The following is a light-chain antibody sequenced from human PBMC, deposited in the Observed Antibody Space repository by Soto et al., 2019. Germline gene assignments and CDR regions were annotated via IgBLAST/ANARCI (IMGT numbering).Light chain of an antibody. J-gene: IGKJ2*01. Sequence: DIQMTQSPSTLSASVGDRVTITCRASPSISSWLAWYQQKPGKAPKLVIYKASSLESGVPSRLIGSGSGTEFTRNISSLQPYEFATDYCQQYNSYSSTCGKGTKLEIK. V-gene: IGKV1-5*03. CDR3: QQYNSYSST. CDR2: KAS. CDR1: PSISSW.